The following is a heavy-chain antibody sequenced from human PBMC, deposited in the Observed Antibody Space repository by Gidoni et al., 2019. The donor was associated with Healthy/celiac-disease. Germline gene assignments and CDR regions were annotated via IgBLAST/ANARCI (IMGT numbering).Heavy chain of an antibody. J-gene: IGHJ5*02. D-gene: IGHD5-18*01. Sequence: QVQLVQSGAEVKKPGASVKVSCKVSGYTLTELSMHWVRQAPGKGLEWMGGFDPEDGETIYAQKFQGRVTMTEDTSTDTAYMELSSLRSEDTAVYYCATDLTVDTAMVSEFDPWGQGTLVTVSS. CDR2: FDPEDGET. CDR3: ATDLTVDTAMVSEFDP. CDR1: GYTLTELS. V-gene: IGHV1-24*01.